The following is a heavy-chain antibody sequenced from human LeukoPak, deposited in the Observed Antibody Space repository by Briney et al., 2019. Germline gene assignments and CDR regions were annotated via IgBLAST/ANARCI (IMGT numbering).Heavy chain of an antibody. J-gene: IGHJ4*02. Sequence: GGPLRLSCAASGVTFSYYWMHWVRHAPGKGLVGVSRIDSDGSSASYAGSVKGRFTISRDNAKNTLYLQMNSLRVEDTAVYYCVREGGYDPFENWGQGTLVTVSS. CDR3: VREGGYDPFEN. D-gene: IGHD5-12*01. V-gene: IGHV3-74*01. CDR1: GVTFSYYW. CDR2: IDSDGSSA.